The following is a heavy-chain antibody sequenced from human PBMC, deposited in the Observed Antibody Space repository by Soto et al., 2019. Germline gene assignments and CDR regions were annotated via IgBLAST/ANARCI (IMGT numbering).Heavy chain of an antibody. J-gene: IGHJ4*02. CDR2: ISSSGGTT. D-gene: IGHD3-10*01. V-gene: IGHV3-23*01. CDR3: AAWRYHYGSGSNFDSGG. Sequence: GGSLRLSCAASGFTFSSYAMSWVRQAPGKGLEWVSDISSSGGTTYYADPVKGRFTISRDNSQKTLYVQMNNLRAEDTAVYYCAAWRYHYGSGSNFDSGGWGQGTLVTVSS. CDR1: GFTFSSYA.